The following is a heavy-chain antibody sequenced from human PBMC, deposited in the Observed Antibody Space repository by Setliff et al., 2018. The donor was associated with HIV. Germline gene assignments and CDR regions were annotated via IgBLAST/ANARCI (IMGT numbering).Heavy chain of an antibody. J-gene: IGHJ3*02. CDR2: IDWDGDT. Sequence: SGPTLVNPTQTLKLTCTFSGFSLSTSGMCVTWIRQPPGKALEWLARIDWDGDTYYSTSLKTRLTISEDTSKNQVVLTMTDMDPVDTATYYCARTRATFGGVIENAFDIWGQGTMGTV. V-gene: IGHV2-70*11. CDR3: ARTRATFGGVIENAFDI. D-gene: IGHD3-16*02. CDR1: GFSLSTSGMC.